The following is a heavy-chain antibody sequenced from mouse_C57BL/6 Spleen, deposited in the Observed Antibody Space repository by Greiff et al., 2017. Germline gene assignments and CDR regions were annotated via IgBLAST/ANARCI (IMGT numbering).Heavy chain of an antibody. Sequence: QVQLQQSGAELVRPGTSVQMSCKASGYTFTNYWIGWAKQRPGHGLEWIGDIYPGGGYTNYNEKFKGKATLTADKSSSTAYMQFSSLTSEDSAIYYCARAIAAVVASPEWYFGGWGTGTTVTVSS. CDR3: ARAIAAVVASPEWYFGG. V-gene: IGHV1-63*01. D-gene: IGHD1-1*01. J-gene: IGHJ1*03. CDR1: GYTFTNYW. CDR2: IYPGGGYT.